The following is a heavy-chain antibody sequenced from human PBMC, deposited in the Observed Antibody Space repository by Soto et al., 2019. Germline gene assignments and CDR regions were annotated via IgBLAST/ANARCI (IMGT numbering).Heavy chain of an antibody. Sequence: GVSLRLSCAASGFTFSSYWMSWVRQAPGKGLEWVANIKQDGSEKYYVDSVKGRFTISRDNAKNSLYLQMNSLRAEDTAVYYCARDLGAAIMDVWGQGTTVTVSS. CDR2: IKQDGSEK. J-gene: IGHJ6*02. CDR1: GFTFSSYW. CDR3: ARDLGAAIMDV. D-gene: IGHD6-13*01. V-gene: IGHV3-7*05.